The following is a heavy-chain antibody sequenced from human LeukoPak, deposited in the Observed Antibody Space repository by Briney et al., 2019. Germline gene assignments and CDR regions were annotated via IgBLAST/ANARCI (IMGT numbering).Heavy chain of an antibody. Sequence: ALRLSCAASEFTFSSHSMNWVRQAPGKGLGWVSSISRSGGSIYYADSLKGRFTISRDNAKNSLYLQMNSLRAEDTAVYFCARSLKVSAALDVFDIWGQGTMVTVSS. CDR3: ARSLKVSAALDVFDI. J-gene: IGHJ3*02. CDR2: ISRSGGSI. D-gene: IGHD2-2*01. CDR1: EFTFSSHS. V-gene: IGHV3-21*01.